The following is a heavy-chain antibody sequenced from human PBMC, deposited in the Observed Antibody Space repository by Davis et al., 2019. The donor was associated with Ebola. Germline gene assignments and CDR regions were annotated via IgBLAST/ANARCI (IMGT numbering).Heavy chain of an antibody. V-gene: IGHV1-2*06. D-gene: IGHD6-25*01. CDR3: ARDLAASSGAHFFYFGMDV. Sequence: AASVKVSCKASGYTFTGYYMHWVRQAPGQGLEWMGRINPNSGGTNYAQKLQGRVTMTTDTSTSTAYMELRSLTSDDTAVYYCARDLAASSGAHFFYFGMDVWGEGTSVAVSS. CDR2: INPNSGGT. J-gene: IGHJ6*04. CDR1: GYTFTGYY.